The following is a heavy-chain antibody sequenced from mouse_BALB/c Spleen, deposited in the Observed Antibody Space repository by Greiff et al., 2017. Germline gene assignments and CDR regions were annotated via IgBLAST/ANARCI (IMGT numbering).Heavy chain of an antibody. D-gene: IGHD1-1*01. CDR3: ARDGTVVAPIDFDY. CDR2: ISSGGST. Sequence: EVKVEESGGGLVKPGGSLKLSCAASGFTFSSYAMSWVRQTPEKRLEWVASISSGGSTYYPDSVKGRFTISRDNARNILYLQMSSLRSEDTAMYYCARDGTVVAPIDFDYWGQGTTLTVSS. V-gene: IGHV5-6-5*01. J-gene: IGHJ2*01. CDR1: GFTFSSYA.